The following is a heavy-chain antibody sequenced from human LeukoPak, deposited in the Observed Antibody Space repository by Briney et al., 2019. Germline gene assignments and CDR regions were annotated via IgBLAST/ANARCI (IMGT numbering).Heavy chain of an antibody. V-gene: IGHV2-5*02. J-gene: IGHJ5*02. CDR2: IYWDDDR. CDR1: GFSLSTSDVA. Sequence: SGPTLVEPTQTLTLTCTFSGFSLSTSDVAVGWIRQPPGKALEWLALIYWDDDRRYTPSLKNGLTITKDTSKNQVVLTLTNVDPVDTATYYCAHRPGDGSLAFDPWGQGTLVTVSS. CDR3: AHRPGDGSLAFDP. D-gene: IGHD7-27*01.